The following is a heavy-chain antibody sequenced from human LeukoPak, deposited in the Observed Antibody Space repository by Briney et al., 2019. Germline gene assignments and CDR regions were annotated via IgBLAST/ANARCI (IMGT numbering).Heavy chain of an antibody. CDR2: ISAYNGNT. Sequence: GASVKVSCKASGYTFTSYGISWVRQAPGQGLEWMGWISAYNGNTNYAQKLQGRVTMTTDTSTSTAYMELRSLRSDDTAVYYCARDLNASSGWYATTTIGYWGQGTLVTVSS. CDR3: ARDLNASSGWYATTTIGY. V-gene: IGHV1-18*01. J-gene: IGHJ4*02. D-gene: IGHD6-19*01. CDR1: GYTFTSYG.